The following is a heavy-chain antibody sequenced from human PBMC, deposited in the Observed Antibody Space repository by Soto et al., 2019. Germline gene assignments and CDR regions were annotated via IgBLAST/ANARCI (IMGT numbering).Heavy chain of an antibody. CDR3: ARCIAAAGPLDY. J-gene: IGHJ4*02. CDR1: GGSISSSNW. V-gene: IGHV4-4*02. Sequence: QVQLQESGPGLVKPSGTLSLTCAVSGGSISSSNWWSWVRQPPGKGLEWIGEIYHSGSTNYNPSPTSRVTISVDKSQNQFSLKLRSVTGADTAVYSCARCIAAAGPLDYWGQGTLVTVSS. D-gene: IGHD6-13*01. CDR2: IYHSGST.